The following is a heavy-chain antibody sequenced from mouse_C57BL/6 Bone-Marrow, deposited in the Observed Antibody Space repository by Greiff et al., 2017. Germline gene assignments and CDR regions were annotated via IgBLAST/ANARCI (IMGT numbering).Heavy chain of an antibody. V-gene: IGHV1-20*01. Sequence: EVQRVESGPELVKPGDSVKISCKASGYSFTGYFMNWVMQSHGKSLEWIGRINPYNGDTFYNQKFKGKATLTVDKSSSTAHMELRSLTSEDSAVYYCARWIYYTWFAYWGQGTLVTVSA. CDR2: INPYNGDT. D-gene: IGHD1-1*01. CDR3: ARWIYYTWFAY. CDR1: GYSFTGYF. J-gene: IGHJ3*01.